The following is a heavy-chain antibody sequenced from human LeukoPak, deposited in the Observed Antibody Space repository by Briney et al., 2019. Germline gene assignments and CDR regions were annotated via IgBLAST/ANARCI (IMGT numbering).Heavy chain of an antibody. D-gene: IGHD3-10*01. V-gene: IGHV4-59*01. CDR2: VYYSGST. CDR1: GGSISSYY. J-gene: IGHJ3*02. Sequence: PSETLSLTCTVSGGSISSYYWSWIRQPPGRGLEWIGYVYYSGSTNYNPSLKSRVTISLDTSNNHLSLKLSSVTAADTAVYYCARPVSSGSFSGAFDIWGLGAMVTVSS. CDR3: ARPVSSGSFSGAFDI.